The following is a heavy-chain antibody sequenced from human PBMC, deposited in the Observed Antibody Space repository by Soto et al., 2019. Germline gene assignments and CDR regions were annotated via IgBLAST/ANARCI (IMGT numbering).Heavy chain of an antibody. Sequence: ASVKVSCKASGCTFSSYTISWVRQAPGQGLEWMGRIIPNHGKANYAQKLQGRVTMTTDTSTSTAYMELRSLRSDDTAVYYCARDPRWYYDSSGYSPNWFDPWGQGTLVTVSS. CDR3: ARDPRWYYDSSGYSPNWFDP. CDR1: GCTFSSYT. D-gene: IGHD3-22*01. V-gene: IGHV1-18*01. CDR2: IIPNHGKA. J-gene: IGHJ5*02.